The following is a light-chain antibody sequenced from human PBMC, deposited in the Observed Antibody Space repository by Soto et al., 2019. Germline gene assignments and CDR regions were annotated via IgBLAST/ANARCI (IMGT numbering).Light chain of an antibody. V-gene: IGKV3-11*01. CDR3: HQRSTWPPFT. Sequence: EIVLTQSPATLSLSPGERVTLSCRASQSISTSLAWYQHKPGQAPKVLIYDASNRATGVPDRFRGSGSGTDFTLTINKLDPEDSAVSYRHQRSTWPPFTFGPGTKVEI. CDR2: DAS. J-gene: IGKJ3*01. CDR1: QSISTS.